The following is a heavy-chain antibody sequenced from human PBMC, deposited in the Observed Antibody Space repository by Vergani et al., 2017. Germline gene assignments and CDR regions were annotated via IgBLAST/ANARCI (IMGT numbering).Heavy chain of an antibody. CDR2: ISYDGSNK. D-gene: IGHD2-8*02. Sequence: VQLVESGGGVVQPGRSLRLSCAASGFTFSSYGMHWVRQAPGKGLEWVAVISYDGSNKYYADSVKGRFTISRDNSKNTLYLQMNSLRAEDTAVYYCAKAYWYYGDTSAFDYWGQGTLVTVSS. CDR1: GFTFSSYG. CDR3: AKAYWYYGDTSAFDY. V-gene: IGHV3-30*18. J-gene: IGHJ4*02.